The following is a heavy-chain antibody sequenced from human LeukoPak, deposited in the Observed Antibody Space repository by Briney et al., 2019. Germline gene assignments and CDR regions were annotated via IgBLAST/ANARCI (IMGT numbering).Heavy chain of an antibody. CDR3: ARHPPIYGDYVLWFDP. CDR2: IYPGDSDT. D-gene: IGHD4-17*01. Sequence: GESLQISCKGSGSSFTSYWIGWVRQLPGKGLEWMGIIYPGDSDTRYSPSFQGQVTISADKSISTAYLQWSSLKASDTAMYYCARHPPIYGDYVLWFDPWGQGTLVTVSS. V-gene: IGHV5-51*01. CDR1: GSSFTSYW. J-gene: IGHJ5*02.